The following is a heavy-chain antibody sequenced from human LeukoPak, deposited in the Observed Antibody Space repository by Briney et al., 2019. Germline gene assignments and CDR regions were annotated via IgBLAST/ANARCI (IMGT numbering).Heavy chain of an antibody. CDR2: ISYDGSNE. J-gene: IGHJ4*02. CDR3: ARDRDIVATVFDY. CDR1: GFTFSSYA. V-gene: IGHV3-30*04. Sequence: PGGSLRLSCAASGFTFSSYAMHWVRQAPGKGLEWVAVISYDGSNEYYADSVKGRFTISRDNSKNTLYLQMNSLRAEDTAVYYCARDRDIVATVFDYWGQGTLVTVSS. D-gene: IGHD5-12*01.